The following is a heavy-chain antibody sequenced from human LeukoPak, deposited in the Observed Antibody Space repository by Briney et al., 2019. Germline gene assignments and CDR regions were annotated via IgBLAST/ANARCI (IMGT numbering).Heavy chain of an antibody. J-gene: IGHJ3*02. CDR2: INPNSGGT. V-gene: IGHV1-2*02. Sequence: SVKVSCKASGYTFTGYYMHWVRQAPGQGLEWMGWINPNSGGTNYAQKFQGRVTMTRDTSISTAYMELSRLRSDGTAVYYCASVGYSSGWYGSSAFDIWGQGTMVTVSS. CDR1: GYTFTGYY. CDR3: ASVGYSSGWYGSSAFDI. D-gene: IGHD6-19*01.